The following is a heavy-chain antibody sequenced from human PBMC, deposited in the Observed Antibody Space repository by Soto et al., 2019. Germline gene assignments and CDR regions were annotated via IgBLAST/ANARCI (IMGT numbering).Heavy chain of an antibody. D-gene: IGHD4-17*01. CDR3: ASSDGEDYGYFDY. J-gene: IGHJ4*02. CDR1: GGSVSSGSYY. CDR2: IYYSGST. Sequence: PSETLSLSCTVSGGSVSSGSYYWSWIRQPPGRGLEWIGYIYYSGSTNYNPSLKSRVTISVDTSKNQFSLKLSSVTAADTAVYYCASSDGEDYGYFDYWGQGTLVTVSS. V-gene: IGHV4-61*01.